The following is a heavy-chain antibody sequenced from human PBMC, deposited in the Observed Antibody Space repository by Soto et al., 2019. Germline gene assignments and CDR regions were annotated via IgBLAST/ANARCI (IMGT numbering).Heavy chain of an antibody. D-gene: IGHD4-17*01. Sequence: ASVKVSCKASGYTFTGYYMHWVRQAPGQGLEWMGWINPNSGGTNYAQKFQGWVTMTRDTSTSTAYMELSRLRSDDTAVYYCARDGTTADYYYYYMEVWGKGTTVTVSS. CDR1: GYTFTGYY. CDR3: ARDGTTADYYYYYMEV. CDR2: INPNSGGT. J-gene: IGHJ6*03. V-gene: IGHV1-2*04.